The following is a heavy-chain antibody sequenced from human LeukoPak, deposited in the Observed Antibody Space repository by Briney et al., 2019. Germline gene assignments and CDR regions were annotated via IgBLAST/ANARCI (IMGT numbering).Heavy chain of an antibody. Sequence: SETLSFTCAVYGGSFSGYYWSWIRQPPGKGLEWIGEINHSGSTNYNPSLKSRVTISVDTSKNQFSLKLSSVTAADTAVYYCARGLREMATLRPPYYMDVWGKGTTVTVSS. CDR1: GGSFSGYY. J-gene: IGHJ6*03. V-gene: IGHV4-34*01. D-gene: IGHD5-24*01. CDR3: ARGLREMATLRPPYYMDV. CDR2: INHSGST.